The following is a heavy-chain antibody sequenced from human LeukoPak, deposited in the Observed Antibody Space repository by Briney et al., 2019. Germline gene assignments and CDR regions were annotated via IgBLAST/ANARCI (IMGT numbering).Heavy chain of an antibody. D-gene: IGHD3-3*01. V-gene: IGHV4-39*01. CDR1: GGSISSSSYY. CDR3: ASYDFWSGYYGY. Sequence: PSETLSLTCTVSGGSISSSSYYWGWIRQPPGKGLEWIGSIYYSGSTYYNPFLKSRVTISVDTSKNQFSLKLSSVTAADTAVYYCASYDFWSGYYGYWGQGTLVTVSS. J-gene: IGHJ4*02. CDR2: IYYSGST.